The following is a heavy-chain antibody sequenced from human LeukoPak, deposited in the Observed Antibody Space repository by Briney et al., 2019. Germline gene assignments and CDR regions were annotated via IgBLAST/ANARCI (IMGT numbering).Heavy chain of an antibody. V-gene: IGHV4-59*01. CDR1: GGSISSYY. J-gene: IGHJ4*02. CDR3: ARSPSDYYYDSSGSSYYFDY. D-gene: IGHD3-22*01. Sequence: PSETLSLTCTVSGGSISSYYWSWIRQPPGKGLEWIGYIYYSGSTNYNPSLKSRVTISVDTSKNQFSLKLSSVTAADTAVYYCARSPSDYYYDSSGSSYYFDYWGQGTLVTVSS. CDR2: IYYSGST.